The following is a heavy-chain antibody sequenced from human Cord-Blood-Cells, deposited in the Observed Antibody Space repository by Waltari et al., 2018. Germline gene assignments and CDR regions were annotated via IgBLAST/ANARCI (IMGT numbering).Heavy chain of an antibody. CDR3: ARLWNSFDY. V-gene: IGHV3-48*03. J-gene: IGHJ4*02. CDR1: ESTFSSLV. CDR2: ISSSGSTI. Sequence: EVQRVGSGGGLVQPGGSLRAAGASSESTFSSLVLHWVRQAPGKGLEWISYISSSGSTIYYAYSVKGRFTISRDNAKNSLNLQMNSLRAEDTAVYCWARLWNSFDYWGQGTLVTVSS. D-gene: IGHD1-1*01.